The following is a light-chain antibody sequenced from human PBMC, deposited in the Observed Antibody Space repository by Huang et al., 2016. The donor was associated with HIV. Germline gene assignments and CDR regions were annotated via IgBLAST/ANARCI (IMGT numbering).Light chain of an antibody. CDR2: DAS. CDR1: QDISNY. CDR3: QHYDDPYT. Sequence: DIQMTQSPSSLSASVGDRVTITCQASQDISNYLSWYQHKPGRAPTPLIFDASRLETGVPSRFSGSGSETYFTLTIASRQPEDVATYYCQHYDDPYTFGQGTKLEIK. J-gene: IGKJ2*01. V-gene: IGKV1-33*01.